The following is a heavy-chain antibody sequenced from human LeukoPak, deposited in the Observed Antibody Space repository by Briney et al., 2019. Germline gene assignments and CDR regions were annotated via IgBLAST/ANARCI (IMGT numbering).Heavy chain of an antibody. CDR1: GGTFSSYA. J-gene: IGHJ3*02. CDR2: IIPIFGTA. CDR3: ARDRDDPGTFDI. Sequence: GASVKVSCKASGGTFSSYAISWVRQAPGQGLEWMGGIIPIFGTANYAQKFQGRVTITTDTSTSTAHMELRSLRSDDTAVYYCARDRDDPGTFDIWGQGTMVTVSS. V-gene: IGHV1-69*05. D-gene: IGHD2-21*01.